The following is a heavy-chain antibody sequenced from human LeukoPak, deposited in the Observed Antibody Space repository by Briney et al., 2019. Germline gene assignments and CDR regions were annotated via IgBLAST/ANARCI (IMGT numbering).Heavy chain of an antibody. Sequence: GESLRLSCAASGFPFSSYAMSWVRQAPGKGLEWVSTISNSDDSTYYADSVKGRFTISRDNSRNTVYLQMNSLRPEDTAVYYCARSVVRGVLPYWGQGTLVTVSS. CDR2: ISNSDDST. CDR3: ARSVVRGVLPY. V-gene: IGHV3-23*01. CDR1: GFPFSSYA. D-gene: IGHD3-10*01. J-gene: IGHJ4*02.